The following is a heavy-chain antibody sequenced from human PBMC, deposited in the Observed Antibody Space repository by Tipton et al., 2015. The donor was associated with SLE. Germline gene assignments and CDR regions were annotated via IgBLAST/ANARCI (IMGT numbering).Heavy chain of an antibody. Sequence: TLSLTCAVYGGSFSGYYWSWIRQPPGKGLEWIGEINHSGSTNYNPSLKSRVTISVDTSKNQFSLKPSSVTAADTAVYYCARRGGGLRVVVVAATRGSSAFDIWGQGTMVTVSS. CDR3: ARRGGGLRVVVVAATRGSSAFDI. J-gene: IGHJ3*02. CDR2: INHSGST. CDR1: GGSFSGYY. V-gene: IGHV4-34*01. D-gene: IGHD2-15*01.